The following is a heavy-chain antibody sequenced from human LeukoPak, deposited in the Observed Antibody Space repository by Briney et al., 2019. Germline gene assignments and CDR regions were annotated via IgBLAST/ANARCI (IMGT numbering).Heavy chain of an antibody. V-gene: IGHV4-4*02. D-gene: IGHD3-3*01. CDR2: IYHSGST. CDR3: ARGGFYDFWRGSLIAWFDP. CDR1: GGSISSSNW. Sequence: PSETLSLTCAVSGGSISSSNWWSWVRQPPGKGLEWIGEIYHSGSTNYNPSLKSRVTISVDKSKNQFSLKLSSVTAADTAVYYCARGGFYDFWRGSLIAWFDPWGQGTLVTVSS. J-gene: IGHJ5*02.